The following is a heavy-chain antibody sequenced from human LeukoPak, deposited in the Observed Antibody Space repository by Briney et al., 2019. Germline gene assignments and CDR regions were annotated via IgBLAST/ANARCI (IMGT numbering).Heavy chain of an antibody. CDR3: ARSKVVVAATIHNWFDP. Sequence: GESLKISCKGSGYSFTSYWIGWVRQMPGKGLEWMGIIYPGDSDTRYSPSFQGQVTISADKSISTAYLQWSSLEASDTAMYYCARSKVVVAATIHNWFDPWGQGTLVTVSS. V-gene: IGHV5-51*01. CDR2: IYPGDSDT. D-gene: IGHD2-15*01. J-gene: IGHJ5*02. CDR1: GYSFTSYW.